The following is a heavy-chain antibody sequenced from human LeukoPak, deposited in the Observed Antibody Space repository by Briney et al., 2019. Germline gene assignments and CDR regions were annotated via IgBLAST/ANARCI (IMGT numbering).Heavy chain of an antibody. CDR3: AGDVEDYFDSSGYPY. Sequence: MPSQTLSLTCTVSAGSVSSGSYYGCGIRQPPGKGLEWSGYIYYSGSTNYNPSLTSRVTISVHTSKNQFSLKLSSLTAADTAVYFCAGDVEDYFDSSGYPYWGQGTLVTVSS. CDR2: IYYSGST. CDR1: AGSVSSGSYY. D-gene: IGHD3-22*01. V-gene: IGHV4-61*01. J-gene: IGHJ4*02.